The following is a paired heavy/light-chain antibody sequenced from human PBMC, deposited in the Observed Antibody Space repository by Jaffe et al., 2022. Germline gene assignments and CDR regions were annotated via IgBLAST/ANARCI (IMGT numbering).Heavy chain of an antibody. J-gene: IGHJ4*02. V-gene: IGHV3-48*03. CDR1: GFIFTSYE. Sequence: QLVESGGDLVQPGGSLRLSCAASGFIFTSYEMNWVRQAPGKGLEWVSKISRSGTYIHYADSVKGRFTISRDNAKNSLFLQMNSLREEDTAVYYCMRDSGDYPDYWGQGTLVTVSS. D-gene: IGHD4-17*01. CDR3: MRDSGDYPDY. CDR2: ISRSGTYI.
Light chain of an antibody. J-gene: IGLJ3*02. CDR2: KNN. V-gene: IGLV1-47*01. CDR3: AAWDDSLNGWV. Sequence: QSVLTQPPSASGTPGQRVTVSCSGSTSNIGKYNVFWFQQLPGTAPKLLIYKNNLRPSGVPDRLSGSKSGTSASLAISGLRSEDEADYYCAAWDDSLNGWVFGGGTRVTVL. CDR1: TSNIGKYN.